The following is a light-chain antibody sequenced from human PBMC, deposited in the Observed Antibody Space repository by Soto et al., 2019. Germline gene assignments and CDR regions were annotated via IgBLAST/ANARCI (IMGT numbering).Light chain of an antibody. CDR1: QGISTW. V-gene: IGKV1-12*01. CDR2: GAS. Sequence: EIQMTQSPSSVSASVGDIVTINCRASQGISTWLAWYQQKAGKAPNLLIYGASNLHSGVPSRFSGSGSGTNFTLTISSLQPEDFATYYCQQANSFPITFGQGTRLEIK. CDR3: QQANSFPIT. J-gene: IGKJ5*01.